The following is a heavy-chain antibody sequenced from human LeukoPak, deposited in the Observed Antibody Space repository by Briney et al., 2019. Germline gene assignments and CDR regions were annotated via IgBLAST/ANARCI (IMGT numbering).Heavy chain of an antibody. Sequence: SETLSLTCTVSGGSINSYYWSWIRQPPGKGLEWIGYIYSSGSTNYNPSLKSRVTISVDTSKNQFSLKLTSVTAVDTAVYYCARDSPGSWYYFDYWGQGTLVTVSS. V-gene: IGHV4-59*01. D-gene: IGHD6-13*01. CDR1: GGSINSYY. CDR3: ARDSPGSWYYFDY. CDR2: IYSSGST. J-gene: IGHJ4*02.